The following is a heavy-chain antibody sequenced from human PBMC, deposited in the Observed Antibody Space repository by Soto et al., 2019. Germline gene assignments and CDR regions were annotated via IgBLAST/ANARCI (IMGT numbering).Heavy chain of an antibody. CDR1: GFTFSTCS. Sequence: GGSLRLSCAASGFTFSTCSMNWVRQAPGKGLEWVSSISSSSSNIYYADSVKGRFTISRDNAKNSLYLQMNSLRDEDTAVYFCARTSGSYYEFFQHWGQGTLVTVSS. D-gene: IGHD1-26*01. J-gene: IGHJ1*01. V-gene: IGHV3-21*01. CDR3: ARTSGSYYEFFQH. CDR2: ISSSSSNI.